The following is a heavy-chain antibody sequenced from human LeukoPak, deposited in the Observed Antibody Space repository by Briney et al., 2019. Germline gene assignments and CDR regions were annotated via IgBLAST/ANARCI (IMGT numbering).Heavy chain of an antibody. D-gene: IGHD3-3*01. V-gene: IGHV3-23*01. CDR2: ISGSGGST. J-gene: IGHJ4*02. CDR1: GFTFSDYY. CDR3: AKVSRFLEWFLY. Sequence: GGSLRLSCAASGFTFSDYYMSWIRQAPGKGLEWVSAISGSGGSTYYADSVKGRFTISRDNSKNTLYLQMNSLRAEDTAVYYCAKVSRFLEWFLYWGQGTLVTVSS.